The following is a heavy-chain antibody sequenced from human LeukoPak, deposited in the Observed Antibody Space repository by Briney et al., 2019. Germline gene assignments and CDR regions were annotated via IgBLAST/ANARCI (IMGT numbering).Heavy chain of an antibody. CDR2: ISGSGGST. Sequence: GGSLRLSCAASGCTFSSYAMSWVRQAPGKGLEWVSAISGSGGSTYYADSVKGRFTISRDNSKNTLYLQMNSLRAEDTAVYYCAKERGSGRDYYYYYMDVWGKGTTVTVSS. CDR3: AKERGSGRDYYYYYMDV. V-gene: IGHV3-23*01. J-gene: IGHJ6*03. D-gene: IGHD1-26*01. CDR1: GCTFSSYA.